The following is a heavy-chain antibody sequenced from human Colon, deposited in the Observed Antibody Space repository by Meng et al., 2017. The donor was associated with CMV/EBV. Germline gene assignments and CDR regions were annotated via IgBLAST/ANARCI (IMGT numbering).Heavy chain of an antibody. Sequence: GESLKISCAASGFTVSSNYMSWVRQAPGKGLEWVSLINWHDHGTRYADSVKGRFIISRDNSRDSLYLQMSSLKTEDTAFYYCVKGKQWLLSHWGQGTLVTVSS. CDR3: VKGKQWLLSH. D-gene: IGHD6-19*01. CDR1: GFTVSSNY. V-gene: IGHV3-43*01. J-gene: IGHJ4*02. CDR2: INWHDHGT.